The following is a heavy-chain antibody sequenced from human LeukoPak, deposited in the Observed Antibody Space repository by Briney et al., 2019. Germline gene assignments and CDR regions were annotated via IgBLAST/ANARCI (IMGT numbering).Heavy chain of an antibody. Sequence: SETLSLTCTVSGASISGYYWSWIRQPPGKRLEWIGYIISTGTINYNPSLKSRVTISIDTSKNQLSLQLTSVIAADTAVYYCARTNPVDTAMAAFDYWGQGTLVTVSS. J-gene: IGHJ4*02. CDR2: IISTGTI. D-gene: IGHD5-18*01. CDR1: GASISGYY. CDR3: ARTNPVDTAMAAFDY. V-gene: IGHV4-59*01.